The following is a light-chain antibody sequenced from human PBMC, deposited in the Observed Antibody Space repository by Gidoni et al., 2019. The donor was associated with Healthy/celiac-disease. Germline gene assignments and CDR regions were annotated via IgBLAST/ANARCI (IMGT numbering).Light chain of an antibody. CDR2: GAS. V-gene: IGKV3-15*01. J-gene: IGKJ1*01. CDR3: QQYNNWPGRT. Sequence: EIVMTQSPATLSVSPGERATLSCRASQSVSSNLAWYQQKPGQAPRLLIYGASTRATGIPARFSGSGSGTEFTLTISSLQSKDFAVYYCQQYNNWPGRTFGQGTKVEIK. CDR1: QSVSSN.